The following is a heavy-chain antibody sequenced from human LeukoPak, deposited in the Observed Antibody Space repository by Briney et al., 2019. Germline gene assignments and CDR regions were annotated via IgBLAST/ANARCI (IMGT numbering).Heavy chain of an antibody. D-gene: IGHD3-16*01. J-gene: IGHJ4*02. CDR3: ARDEGVGERGAY. CDR2: ISAYNGDS. V-gene: IGHV1-18*01. Sequence: ASVKVSCKASGFTFTNYGISWVRQAPGQGLEWMGWISAYNGDSNYAQKLQDRVTMTTDTSTSTAYMELRSLRSDDTAMYYCARDEGVGERGAYWGQGTLVTVSS. CDR1: GFTFTNYG.